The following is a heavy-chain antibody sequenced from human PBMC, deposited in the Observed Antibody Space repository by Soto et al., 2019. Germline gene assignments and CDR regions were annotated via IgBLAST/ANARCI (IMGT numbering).Heavy chain of an antibody. D-gene: IGHD1-26*01. CDR3: ASGSVSGNWFDP. CDR1: GGTFISYA. V-gene: IGHV1-69*06. J-gene: IGHJ5*02. CDR2: IIPIFGTA. Sequence: SVKVSCKASGGTFISYAISWVRQAPGQGLEWMGGIIPIFGTAKYAQKFQGRVTITADKSSIKAYMALSSLRSEDTDVYYCASGSVSGNWFDPWGQGTLVTVSS.